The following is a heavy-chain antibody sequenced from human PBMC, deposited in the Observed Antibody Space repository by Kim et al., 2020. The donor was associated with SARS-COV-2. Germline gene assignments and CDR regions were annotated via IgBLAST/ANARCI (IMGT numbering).Heavy chain of an antibody. CDR1: GGSISSSSYY. D-gene: IGHD2-15*01. CDR3: ANLHRDKNWFDP. V-gene: IGHV4-39*01. Sequence: SETLSLTCTVSGGSISSSSYYWGWIRQPPGKGLEWIGSIYYSGSTYYNPSLKSRVTISVDTSKNQFSLKLSSVTAADTAVYYCANLHRDKNWFDPWGQGTLVTVSS. CDR2: IYYSGST. J-gene: IGHJ5*02.